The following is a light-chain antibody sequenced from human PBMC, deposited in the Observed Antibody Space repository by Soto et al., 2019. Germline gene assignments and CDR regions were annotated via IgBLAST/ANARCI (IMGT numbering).Light chain of an antibody. J-gene: IGKJ4*01. Sequence: DIQLTQSPSFLSASVGDGVTITCRASQGISSYLAWYQQRPGKAPKLLIYAASTLQSGVPSRFSGSGSGTEFTLTISSLQPEDFATYYCLQFNSYPTFGGGTKVEIK. CDR1: QGISSY. V-gene: IGKV1-9*01. CDR3: LQFNSYPT. CDR2: AAS.